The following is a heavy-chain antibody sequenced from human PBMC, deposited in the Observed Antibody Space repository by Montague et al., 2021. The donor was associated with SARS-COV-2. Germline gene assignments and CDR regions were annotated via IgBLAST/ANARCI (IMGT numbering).Heavy chain of an antibody. CDR3: AREVVGYYYGSYYYYGMDV. CDR2: IYHSGST. Sequence: SETLSLTCAVSGGSISSSNWWSWVRQPPGKGLEWIGEIYHSGSTNYNPSLKSRVTISVDKSKNQFSLKLSSVTAADTAVYYCAREVVGYYYGSYYYYGMDVWGQGTRSPSP. V-gene: IGHV4-4*02. J-gene: IGHJ6*02. D-gene: IGHD3-10*01. CDR1: GGSISSSNW.